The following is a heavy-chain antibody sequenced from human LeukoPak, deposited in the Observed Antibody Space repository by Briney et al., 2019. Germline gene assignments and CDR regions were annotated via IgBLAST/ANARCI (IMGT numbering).Heavy chain of an antibody. D-gene: IGHD3-16*01. CDR3: ARAVNWGSDSYYYMDV. Sequence: GRSLRLSCVASGFTFSSRDWMTWVRQAPGRGLVWVARINIDGSSRNYADSVQGRFTISRDNTKNTLYLQISSLTAEDTAVYYCARAVNWGSDSYYYMDVWGKGTTVTVSS. J-gene: IGHJ6*03. CDR1: GFTFSSRDW. V-gene: IGHV3-74*01. CDR2: INIDGSSR.